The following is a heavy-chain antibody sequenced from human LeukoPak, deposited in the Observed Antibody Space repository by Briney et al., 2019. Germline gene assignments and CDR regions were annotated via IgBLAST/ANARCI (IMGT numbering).Heavy chain of an antibody. D-gene: IGHD3-3*01. CDR2: ISSSSSYI. CDR3: ARSITIFGVVIMGPGAFDI. J-gene: IGHJ3*02. Sequence: GGSLRLSCAASGFTFSSYWMSWVRQAPGKGLEWVSSISSSSSYIYYADSVKGRFTISRDNAKNSLYLQMNSLRAEDTAVYYCARSITIFGVVIMGPGAFDIWGQGTMVTVSS. V-gene: IGHV3-21*01. CDR1: GFTFSSYW.